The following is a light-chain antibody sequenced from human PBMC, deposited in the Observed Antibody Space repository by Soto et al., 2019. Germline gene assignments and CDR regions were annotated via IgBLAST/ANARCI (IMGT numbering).Light chain of an antibody. Sequence: DIQLTQSPSFLSASVGDRVTITCRASQGIGTYLVWYQQKPGEAPKPLIYTASTLQSGVPSRFSGSGSGTEFTLTISSLQPEDFATYYCQRFNNYPITFGQGTRLEIK. J-gene: IGKJ5*01. CDR2: TAS. V-gene: IGKV1-9*01. CDR1: QGIGTY. CDR3: QRFNNYPIT.